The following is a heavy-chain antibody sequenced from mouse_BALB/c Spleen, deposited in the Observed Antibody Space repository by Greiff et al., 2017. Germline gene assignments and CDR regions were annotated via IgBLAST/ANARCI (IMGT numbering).Heavy chain of an antibody. CDR2: IYPGSGNT. V-gene: IGHV1-77*01. D-gene: IGHD1-1*01. Sequence: QVQLQQSGAELARPGASVKLSCKASGYTFTDYYINWVKQRTGQGLEWIGEIYPGSGNTYYNEKFKGKATLTADKSSSTAYMQLSSLTSEDSAVYFGARDRYYGGSSCAMDYWGQGTSVTVSS. CDR1: GYTFTDYY. CDR3: ARDRYYGGSSCAMDY. J-gene: IGHJ4*01.